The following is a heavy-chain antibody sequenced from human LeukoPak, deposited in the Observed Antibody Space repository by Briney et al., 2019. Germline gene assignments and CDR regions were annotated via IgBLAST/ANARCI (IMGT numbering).Heavy chain of an antibody. V-gene: IGHV4-34*01. CDR3: ARDVVPRDYGDTLNAYDL. D-gene: IGHD4-17*01. J-gene: IGHJ3*01. CDR1: GGSLSGYY. CDR2: IHRDGRT. Sequence: SETLSLTCAVSGGSLSGYYWSWIRQSPGKGLEWMGDIHRDGRTKYKSSFKSRITIFLVPSKNEVSLRLSPVTPADTALYFCARDVVPRDYGDTLNAYDLWGQGTMVTVS.